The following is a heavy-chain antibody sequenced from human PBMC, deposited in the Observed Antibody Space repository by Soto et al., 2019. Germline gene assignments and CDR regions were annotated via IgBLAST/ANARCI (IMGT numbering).Heavy chain of an antibody. CDR1: GGTSSSYA. CDR3: ARGYCSGGSCYAGGFYFDY. J-gene: IGHJ4*02. Sequence: SVKVSCKASGGTSSSYAISWVRQAPGQGLEWMGGIIPIFGTANYAQKFQGRVTITADESTSTAYMELSSLRSEDTAVYYCARGYCSGGSCYAGGFYFDYWGQGTLVTVSS. CDR2: IIPIFGTA. D-gene: IGHD2-15*01. V-gene: IGHV1-69*13.